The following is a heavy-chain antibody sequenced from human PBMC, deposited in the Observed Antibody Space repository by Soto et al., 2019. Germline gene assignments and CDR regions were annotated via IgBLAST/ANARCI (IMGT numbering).Heavy chain of an antibody. CDR1: GYIFTKYY. Sequence: QVHLVQSGAEVKKPGASVKVSCKASGYIFTKYYMHWVRQAPGQGLEWMGIINPSSGSTNYAQKFQGRVTMTSDTSTSTVHMNLSSLRSEDTAVYYCTTAGNSLPFHYFDYWGQGTLVTVSS. D-gene: IGHD6-19*01. J-gene: IGHJ4*02. CDR2: INPSSGST. CDR3: TTAGNSLPFHYFDY. V-gene: IGHV1-46*03.